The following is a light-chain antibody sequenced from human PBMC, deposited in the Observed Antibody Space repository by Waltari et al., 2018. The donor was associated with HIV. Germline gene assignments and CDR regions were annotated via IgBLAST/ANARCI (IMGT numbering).Light chain of an antibody. V-gene: IGLV2-14*01. Sequence: QPALTQPASVSGSPGQSVTISCTGTSSDVGGYNYVSWYQQHPGKAPKLMIYDVTNRPSGVSNRFSGSKSGNTASLTISGLQAEDEADYYCSSYTSSNTYVFGTGTKVTVL. CDR1: SSDVGGYNY. J-gene: IGLJ1*01. CDR2: DVT. CDR3: SSYTSSNTYV.